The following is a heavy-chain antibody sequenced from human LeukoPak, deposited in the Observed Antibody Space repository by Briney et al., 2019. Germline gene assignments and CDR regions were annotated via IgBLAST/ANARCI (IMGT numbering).Heavy chain of an antibody. J-gene: IGHJ4*02. Sequence: PGGSLRLSCAASEFTFTIYSMNWVRQAPGKGLECVSSISSSSSYLYYADSVKGRFTISRDNAKNSLYLQMNSLKAEDTAVYYCAREYSRGWSIDYWGQGTLVTVSS. CDR3: AREYSRGWSIDY. D-gene: IGHD6-19*01. CDR1: EFTFTIYS. V-gene: IGHV3-21*01. CDR2: ISSSSSYL.